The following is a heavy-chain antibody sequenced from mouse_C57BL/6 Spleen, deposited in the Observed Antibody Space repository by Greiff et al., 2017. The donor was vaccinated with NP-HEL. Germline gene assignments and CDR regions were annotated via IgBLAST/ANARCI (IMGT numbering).Heavy chain of an antibody. V-gene: IGHV5-4*01. D-gene: IGHD2-3*01. CDR3: ARDGYEPEGGYFDV. CDR2: ISDGGSYT. CDR1: GFTFSSYA. J-gene: IGHJ1*03. Sequence: EVQVVESGGGLVKPGGSLKLSCAASGFTFSSYAMSWVRQTPEKRLEWVATISDGGSYTYYPDNVKGRFTISRDNAKNNLYLQMSHLKSEDTAMYDGARDGYEPEGGYFDVWGTGTTVTVSS.